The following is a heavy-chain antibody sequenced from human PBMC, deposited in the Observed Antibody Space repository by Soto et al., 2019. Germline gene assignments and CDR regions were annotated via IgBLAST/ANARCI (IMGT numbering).Heavy chain of an antibody. CDR1: GFTVSSNY. D-gene: IGHD5-18*01. Sequence: EVQLVESGGGLIQPGGSLRLSCAASGFTVSSNYMSWVRQAPGKGLEWVSVIYSGGSTYYADSVKGRFTISRDNSKKTLYLQMNSLRAEDTAVYYCARGIGYSYGPYYYYYGMDVWGQGTTVTVSS. CDR2: IYSGGST. CDR3: ARGIGYSYGPYYYYYGMDV. J-gene: IGHJ6*02. V-gene: IGHV3-53*01.